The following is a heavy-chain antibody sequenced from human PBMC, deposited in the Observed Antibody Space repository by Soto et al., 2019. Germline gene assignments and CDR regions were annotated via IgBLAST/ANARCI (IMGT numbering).Heavy chain of an antibody. V-gene: IGHV4-31*03. CDR1: GGSINNGDYY. CDR3: ARDAPGAAPY. CDR2: INYRGTT. J-gene: IGHJ4*02. Sequence: PSETLSLTCTVSGGSINNGDYYWNWIRQHPEKGLEWMGYINYRGTTFYSPSLKSRIIISVDTSKNQFSLKLSSVTAADTAVYYCARDAPGAAPYCGQGTLVTVSS. D-gene: IGHD6-13*01.